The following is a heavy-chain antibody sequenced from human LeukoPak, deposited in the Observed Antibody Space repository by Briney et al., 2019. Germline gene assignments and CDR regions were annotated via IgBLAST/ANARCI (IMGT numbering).Heavy chain of an antibody. D-gene: IGHD5-18*01. Sequence: GGSLRLSCAASGFTFDDYAMHWVRQAPGKGLEWVSGISWNSGSIGYADSVKGRFTISRDNSKNTLYLQMNSLRAEDTAVYYCARDLFGYSYGSLGYWGQGTLVTVSS. CDR2: ISWNSGSI. J-gene: IGHJ4*02. V-gene: IGHV3-9*01. CDR1: GFTFDDYA. CDR3: ARDLFGYSYGSLGY.